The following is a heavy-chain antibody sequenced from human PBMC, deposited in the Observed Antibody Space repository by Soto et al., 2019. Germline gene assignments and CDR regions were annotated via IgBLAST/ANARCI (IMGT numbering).Heavy chain of an antibody. D-gene: IGHD2-15*01. CDR1: GFTFSSYA. CDR2: ISSNGGST. J-gene: IGHJ6*02. Sequence: GGSLRLSCSASGFTFSSYAMHWVRQAPGKGLEYVSAISSNGGSTYYADSVKGRFTISRDNSKNTLYLQMSSLRAEDTAVYYCVKDLEKVVSFVVVVAGGMDVWGQGTTVTVSS. CDR3: VKDLEKVVSFVVVVAGGMDV. V-gene: IGHV3-64D*08.